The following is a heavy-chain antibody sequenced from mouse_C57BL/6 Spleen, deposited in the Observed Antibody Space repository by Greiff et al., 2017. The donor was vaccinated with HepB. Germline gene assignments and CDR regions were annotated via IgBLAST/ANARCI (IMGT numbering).Heavy chain of an antibody. D-gene: IGHD2-1*01. J-gene: IGHJ3*01. CDR2: ISSGGSYT. Sequence: EVKVVESGGDLVKPGGSLKLSCAASGFTFSSYGMSWVRQTPDKRLEWVATISSGGSYTYYPDSVKGRFTISRDNAKNTLYLQLSSLKSEDTAMYYCAKVYGTCAGFAYWGQGTLVTVSA. CDR1: GFTFSSYG. CDR3: AKVYGTCAGFAY. V-gene: IGHV5-6*01.